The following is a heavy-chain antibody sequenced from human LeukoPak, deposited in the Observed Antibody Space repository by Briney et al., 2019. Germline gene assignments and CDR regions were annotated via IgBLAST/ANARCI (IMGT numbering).Heavy chain of an antibody. D-gene: IGHD5-12*01. CDR2: IKQDGSEK. Sequence: PGGSLRLSCAASGFTFSSYWMSWVRQAPGKGLEWVANIKQDGSEKYYVDSVKGRFTISGDNAKNSLYLQMNSLRAEDTAVYYCARVGGYPPTDYWGQGTLVTVSS. V-gene: IGHV3-7*03. CDR3: ARVGGYPPTDY. CDR1: GFTFSSYW. J-gene: IGHJ4*02.